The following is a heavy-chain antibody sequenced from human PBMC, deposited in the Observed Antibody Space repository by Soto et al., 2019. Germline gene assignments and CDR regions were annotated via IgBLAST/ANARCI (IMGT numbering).Heavy chain of an antibody. CDR1: RFTFSTYA. V-gene: IGHV3-33*01. D-gene: IGHD5-18*01. Sequence: QVQLVESGGGVVQPGRSLRLSCAASRFTFSTYAMHWVRQAPGKGLEWVAVIWYDGSKIYYADSVMGRFTISRDNSKNTLDLQMNSLRAEDTAVYYCARGGYEKDSGSDYYGMDVWGQGTTVTVSS. CDR3: ARGGYEKDSGSDYYGMDV. J-gene: IGHJ6*02. CDR2: IWYDGSKI.